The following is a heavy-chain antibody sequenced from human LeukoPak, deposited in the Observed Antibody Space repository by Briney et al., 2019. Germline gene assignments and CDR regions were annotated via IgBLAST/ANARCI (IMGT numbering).Heavy chain of an antibody. CDR1: GFTFSSYA. V-gene: IGHV3-30-3*01. CDR3: ARDRSHI. J-gene: IGHJ3*02. Sequence: GGSLRLSCAASGFTFSSYAMSWVRQAPGKGLEWVAVISYDGSNKYYADSVKGRFTISRDNSKNTLYLQMNSLRAEDTAVYYCARDRSHIWGQGTMVTVSS. CDR2: ISYDGSNK.